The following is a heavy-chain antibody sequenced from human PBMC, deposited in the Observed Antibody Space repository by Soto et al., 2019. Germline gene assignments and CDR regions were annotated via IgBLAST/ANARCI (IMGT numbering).Heavy chain of an antibody. V-gene: IGHV3-30*18. CDR2: ISYDGSNK. CDR3: AKGTWEASGSYGGEFDY. CDR1: GFTFSSYG. Sequence: QVQLVESGGGVVQPGRSLRLSCAASGFTFSSYGMHWVRQAPGKGLEWVAVISYDGSNKYYADSVKGRFTISRENSKNTLYLQMNSLRAEDTAVYYCAKGTWEASGSYGGEFDYWGQGTLVTVSS. D-gene: IGHD1-26*01. J-gene: IGHJ4*02.